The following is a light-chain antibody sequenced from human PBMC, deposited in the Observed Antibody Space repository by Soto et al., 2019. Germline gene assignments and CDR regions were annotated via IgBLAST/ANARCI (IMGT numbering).Light chain of an antibody. J-gene: IGKJ1*01. CDR1: QSVSNNY. V-gene: IGKV3-20*01. CDR2: GAS. Sequence: EIVMTQSPGTLSVFPGESVTLSCRASQSVSNNYLAWYQQKPGQAPRLLIYGASNRATGIPDRFSGSGSGTDFTLTISRLEPEDFAVYYCQQYDTWTWTFGLGTKVDIK. CDR3: QQYDTWTWT.